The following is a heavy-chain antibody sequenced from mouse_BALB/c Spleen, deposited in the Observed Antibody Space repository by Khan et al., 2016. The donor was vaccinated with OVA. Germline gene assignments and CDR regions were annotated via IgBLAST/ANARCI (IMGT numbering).Heavy chain of an antibody. Sequence: EVELVESGGGLVQPGGSLKLSCAASGFTFSSYGMSWVRQTPDKRLELVATINTNVGSTYYPDSVKGRFTISRDNAKNTLYLQMSSLKSEDTAMYYDARMGIIYYGNYAYYFDYWGQGTTLTVSS. D-gene: IGHD2-1*01. CDR1: GFTFSSYG. CDR2: INTNVGST. V-gene: IGHV5-6-3*01. CDR3: ARMGIIYYGNYAYYFDY. J-gene: IGHJ2*01.